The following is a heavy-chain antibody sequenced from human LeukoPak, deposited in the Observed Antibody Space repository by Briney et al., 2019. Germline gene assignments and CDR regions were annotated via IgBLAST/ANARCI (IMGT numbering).Heavy chain of an antibody. CDR2: ISAYNGNT. Sequence: ASVKVSCKASGYTFTSYGISWVRQAPGQGLEWMGWISAYNGNTNYAQKLQGRVTMITDTSTSTAYMELRSLRSDDTAVYYCARLSGYSSGWELYYYYYYYMDVWGKGTTVTVSS. CDR1: GYTFTSYG. CDR3: ARLSGYSSGWELYYYYYYYMDV. J-gene: IGHJ6*03. D-gene: IGHD6-19*01. V-gene: IGHV1-18*01.